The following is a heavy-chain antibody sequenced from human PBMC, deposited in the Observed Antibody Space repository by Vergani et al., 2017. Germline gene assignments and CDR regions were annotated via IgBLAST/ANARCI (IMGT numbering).Heavy chain of an antibody. CDR1: GCSDNSYY. D-gene: IGHD3-3*01. V-gene: IGHV4-59*02. CDR3: ARHGGSGDFCHLFDS. J-gene: IGHJ4*02. CDR2: VSFRGDT. Sequence: QVKLQESGPGLVKPSETLSLTCTVSGCSDNSYYWSWIRQPPGKGLEWMGYVSFRGDTLYDPTVRGRMTISLNTSSNQFSLYLTSVTAADTAVYYCARHGGSGDFCHLFDSWGQGTLVTVSS.